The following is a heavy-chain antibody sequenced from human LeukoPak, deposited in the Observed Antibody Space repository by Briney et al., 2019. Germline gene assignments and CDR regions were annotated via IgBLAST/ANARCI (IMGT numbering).Heavy chain of an antibody. CDR1: GFTFSSYA. J-gene: IGHJ4*02. D-gene: IGHD2-21*01. V-gene: IGHV3-64*01. CDR3: ARGVLGGDYYFDY. Sequence: QPGGSLRLSCAAAGFTFSSYAMHWVRQAPGKGLDYVSAISSNGGSTYYANSVKGRFTISRDNSKNTLYLQMGSLRAEDMAVYYCARGVLGGDYYFDYWGQGTLVTVSS. CDR2: ISSNGGST.